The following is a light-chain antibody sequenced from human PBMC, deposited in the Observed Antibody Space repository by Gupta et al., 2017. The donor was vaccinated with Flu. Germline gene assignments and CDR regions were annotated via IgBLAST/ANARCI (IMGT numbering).Light chain of an antibody. CDR1: QACVYSDGSIY. CDR3: RQAKYWPRT. Sequence: DVTVTQSPLFLPVILGQAASISCNTSQACVYSDGSIYFIWFQHMPGQSPRRLLYKVSNRDSGVPDRFSGSGSGSNFTLKISGVDAEDVGIYYFRQAKYWPRTFGQWTRVEI. CDR2: KVS. V-gene: IGKV2-30*01. J-gene: IGKJ1*01.